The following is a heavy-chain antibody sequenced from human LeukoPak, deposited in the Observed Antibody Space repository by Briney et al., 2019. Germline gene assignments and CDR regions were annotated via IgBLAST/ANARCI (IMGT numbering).Heavy chain of an antibody. CDR3: ARDSGSAWYAAYDY. J-gene: IGHJ4*02. Sequence: PSETLSLTCTVCGGSISSYYWSWIRQPPGKGLEWIGYIYYSGSTNYNPSLKSRVTISVDTSRNQFSLKLSSVTAADTAVYYCARDSGSAWYAAYDYWGQGTLVTVSS. V-gene: IGHV4-59*13. D-gene: IGHD6-19*01. CDR1: GGSISSYY. CDR2: IYYSGST.